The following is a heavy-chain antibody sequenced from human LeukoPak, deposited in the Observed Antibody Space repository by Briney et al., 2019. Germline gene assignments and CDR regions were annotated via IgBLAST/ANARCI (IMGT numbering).Heavy chain of an antibody. V-gene: IGHV3-23*01. CDR1: GFTFSSFA. Sequence: GGSLRLSCAASGFTFSSFAMNWVRQAPGKGLEWVSTISATGGTTTYAESVKGRFTISRDNSKNTLYVQMDSLRAEDTAVYYCARDIPAPGDAKFDCWGQGALVTVSS. J-gene: IGHJ4*02. CDR2: ISATGGTT. CDR3: ARDIPAPGDAKFDC. D-gene: IGHD2-21*01.